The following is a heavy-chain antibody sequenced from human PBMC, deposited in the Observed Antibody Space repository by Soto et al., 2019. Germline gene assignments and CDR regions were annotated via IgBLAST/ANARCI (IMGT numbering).Heavy chain of an antibody. CDR2: ISWNGGSI. Sequence: GGSLRLSCVASGFTFDEYAMHWVRQAPGKGLEWVSGISWNGGSIGYADSVRGRFTMSRDNAKNSLYLQVDSLRPEDTALYYCAKDMEEYYGVPHLDNWGQGTLVTVSS. CDR1: GFTFDEYA. CDR3: AKDMEEYYGVPHLDN. V-gene: IGHV3-9*01. D-gene: IGHD3-3*01. J-gene: IGHJ4*02.